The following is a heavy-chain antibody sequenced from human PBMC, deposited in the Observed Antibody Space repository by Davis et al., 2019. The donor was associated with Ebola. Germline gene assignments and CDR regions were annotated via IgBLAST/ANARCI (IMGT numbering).Heavy chain of an antibody. Sequence: PSETLSLTCTVSGGSISSHYWSWIRQPPGQGLEWIGYIYYSGSTNYNPSLKSRVTISVDPSKNQFSLKLSSVTAADTAVYYCARVFGGSGWYQGYYGMDVWGQGTTVTVSS. CDR3: ARVFGGSGWYQGYYGMDV. CDR1: GGSISSHY. D-gene: IGHD6-19*01. CDR2: IYYSGST. J-gene: IGHJ6*02. V-gene: IGHV4-59*11.